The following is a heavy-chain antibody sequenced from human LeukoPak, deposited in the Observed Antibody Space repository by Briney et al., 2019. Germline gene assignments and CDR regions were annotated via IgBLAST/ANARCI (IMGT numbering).Heavy chain of an antibody. CDR3: ARDGYYYDREVGAFDI. V-gene: IGHV4-61*02. J-gene: IGHJ3*02. D-gene: IGHD3-22*01. CDR1: GGSISSGSYY. CDR2: IYTSGST. Sequence: SETLSLTCTVSGGSISSGSYYWSWLRQPAGKGLEWIGRIYTSGSTNYNPSLKSRVTISVDTSKNQFSLKLSSVTAADTAVYYCARDGYYYDREVGAFDIWGQGTMVTVSS.